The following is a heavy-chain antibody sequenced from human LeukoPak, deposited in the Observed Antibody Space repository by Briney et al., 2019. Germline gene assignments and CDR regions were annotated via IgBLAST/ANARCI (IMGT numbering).Heavy chain of an antibody. V-gene: IGHV7-4-1*02. CDR2: INTNTGNP. J-gene: IGHJ3*02. D-gene: IGHD2-15*01. CDR3: ARDLYCSGGSCYSEENAFDI. Sequence: ASVKVSCKASGYTFTSYAINWVRQAPGQGLEWMGWINTNTGNPTYAQGFTGRFVFSLDTSVSTAYLQISSLKAEDTAMYYCARDLYCSGGSCYSEENAFDIWGQGTMVTVSS. CDR1: GYTFTSYA.